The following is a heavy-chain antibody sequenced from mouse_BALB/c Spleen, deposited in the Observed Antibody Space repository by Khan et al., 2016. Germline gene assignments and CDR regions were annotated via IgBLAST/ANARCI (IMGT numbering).Heavy chain of an antibody. CDR2: IDTANGNT. CDR3: ARSTYY. J-gene: IGHJ2*01. V-gene: IGHV14-3*02. Sequence: VQLKQSGAELVKPGASVKLSCTASGFNIKDTYMHWVKQRPEQGLEWIGRIDTANGNTKYDPKFQGKATITADTSSNTAYLQLSSLTSEDSAVYYCARSTYYWGQGTTLTVSS. CDR1: GFNIKDTY.